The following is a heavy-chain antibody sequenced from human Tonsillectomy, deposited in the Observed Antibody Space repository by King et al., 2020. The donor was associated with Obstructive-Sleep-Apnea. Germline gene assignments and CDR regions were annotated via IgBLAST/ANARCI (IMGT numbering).Heavy chain of an antibody. J-gene: IGHJ5*02. CDR3: ARELRPPGLAAAGINWFDP. CDR2: IYYSGST. V-gene: IGHV4-59*01. CDR1: GGSISSYY. Sequence: PLQESGPGLVKPSETLSLTCTVSGGSISSYYWSWIRQPPGKGLEWIGYIYYSGSTNYNPSLKSRVTISVDTSKNQFSLKLSSVTAADTAVYYCARELRPPGLAAAGINWFDPWGQGTLVTVSS. D-gene: IGHD6-13*01.